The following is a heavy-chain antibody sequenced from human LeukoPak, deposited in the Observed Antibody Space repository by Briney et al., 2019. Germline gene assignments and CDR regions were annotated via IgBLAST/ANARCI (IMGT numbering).Heavy chain of an antibody. J-gene: IGHJ5*02. D-gene: IGHD2-2*01. CDR3: AKGGLGYCSSASCYGFPFDP. CDR1: VFSLGRSI. V-gene: IGHV3-23*01. Sequence: VFCAVTVFSLGRSIICIVARVPLSRLVGVSGAASSGGNTYYADSMKGRFTISRDNSKNTLYLQMNSLRAEDTAVYYCAKGGLGYCSSASCYGFPFDPWGQGTLVTVSS. CDR2: AASSGGNT.